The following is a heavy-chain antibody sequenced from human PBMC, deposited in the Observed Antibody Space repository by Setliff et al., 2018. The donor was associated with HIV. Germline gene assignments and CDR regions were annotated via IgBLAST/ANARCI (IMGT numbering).Heavy chain of an antibody. J-gene: IGHJ4*02. CDR2: IFHSGDT. CDR3: ATRPRIAARPFDY. D-gene: IGHD6-6*01. V-gene: IGHV4-31*02. CDR1: GVSVGSGDYY. Sequence: PSETLSRPCSVSGVSVGSGDYYWHWIRQHPEKALEWIGYIFHSGDTYYNPSLKRRISMSVDTSKNQFSLELTSLTAADTAVYYCATRPRIAARPFDYWGQGMLVTVSS.